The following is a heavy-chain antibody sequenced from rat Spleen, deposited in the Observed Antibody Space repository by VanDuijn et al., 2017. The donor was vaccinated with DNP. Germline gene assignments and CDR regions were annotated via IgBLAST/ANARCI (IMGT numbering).Heavy chain of an antibody. J-gene: IGHJ3*01. CDR3: TSPYNSGYGGFAY. CDR2: ISSSGDKT. D-gene: IGHD4-3*01. CDR1: GLTFSNAD. Sequence: EVQLVESGGGLVQPGRSMKLSCGASGLTFSNADMAWVRQAPTRGLEWVASISSSGDKTYYRDSVKGRFTISRDNENSILYLQMDSLRSEDTATYYCTSPYNSGYGGFAYWGQGTLVTVSS. V-gene: IGHV5-25*01.